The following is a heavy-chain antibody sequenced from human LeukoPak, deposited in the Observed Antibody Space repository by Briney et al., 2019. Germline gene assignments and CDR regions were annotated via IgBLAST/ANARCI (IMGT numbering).Heavy chain of an antibody. CDR2: ISTSGDKI. CDR3: VREGRRGYGFNY. Sequence: GGSLRLSCAAAGFSFSSYEMKWVRQAPGKGLEWVSYISTSGDKIYYADSVRGRFTLSRDNTKNSLSLQMNSLRADDTAIYYCVREGRRGYGFNYWGQGTLVTVSS. D-gene: IGHD5-12*01. J-gene: IGHJ4*02. CDR1: GFSFSSYE. V-gene: IGHV3-48*03.